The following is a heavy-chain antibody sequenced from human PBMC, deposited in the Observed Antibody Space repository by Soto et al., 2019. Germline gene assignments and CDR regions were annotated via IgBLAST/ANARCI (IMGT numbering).Heavy chain of an antibody. V-gene: IGHV5-10-1*03. CDR1: GYSFTSYW. Sequence: EVQLVQSGAEVKKPGESLRISCKGSGYSFTSYWISWVRQMPGKGLEWMGRIDPSDSYTNYSPSFQGHVTISADKSISTAYLQWSSLKASDTAMYYCARLPRIAARPVGFDYWGQGTLVTVSS. J-gene: IGHJ4*02. CDR2: IDPSDSYT. CDR3: ARLPRIAARPVGFDY. D-gene: IGHD6-6*01.